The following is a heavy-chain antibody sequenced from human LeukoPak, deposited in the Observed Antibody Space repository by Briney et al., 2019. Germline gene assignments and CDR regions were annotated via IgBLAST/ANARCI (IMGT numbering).Heavy chain of an antibody. Sequence: SETLSLTCTVSGGSISSSNYHWGWIRQPPGKGLEWIGSLYYSGSTYYNPSLKSRVTISVDTSKNQFSLRLSSVTAADTAVYYCARLSRADCSGGSYYLNYFDYWGPGTLVTVSS. J-gene: IGHJ4*02. CDR2: LYYSGST. V-gene: IGHV4-39*01. CDR1: GGSISSSNYH. D-gene: IGHD2-15*01. CDR3: ARLSRADCSGGSYYLNYFDY.